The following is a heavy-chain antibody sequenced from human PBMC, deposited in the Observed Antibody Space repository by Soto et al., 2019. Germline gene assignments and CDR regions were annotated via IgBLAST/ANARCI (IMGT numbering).Heavy chain of an antibody. CDR2: IGASNGNT. J-gene: IGHJ6*02. D-gene: IGHD2-2*01. CDR3: ARYLLVVPAAMRCYYYYGMDV. Sequence: GAPVKLSCKASGYTFKNYCMTWLQHAPGQGLEWMGWIGASNGNTHYTERLQGRVTMTTDTSTSTVYMEPSSMRSEDTAVYYCARYLLVVPAAMRCYYYYGMDVWGQGTTVTVSS. CDR1: GYTFKNYC. V-gene: IGHV1-18*01.